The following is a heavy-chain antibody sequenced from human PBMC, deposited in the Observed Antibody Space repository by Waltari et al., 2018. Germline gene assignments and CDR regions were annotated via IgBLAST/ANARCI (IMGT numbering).Heavy chain of an antibody. CDR2: ITHTGTT. CDR3: AARRRSSGAGFDP. V-gene: IGHV4-34*02. Sequence: QVQLQQWGAGLLKPSETQSLTCAVSGGSFRGYYWTWLRQPPGKGLEWIGDITHTGTTNYNSSLKSRVTMSIDTSKNQFSLTVTSVTAADTAIYYCAARRRSSGAGFDPWGQGTLVTVSS. CDR1: GGSFRGYY. J-gene: IGHJ5*02. D-gene: IGHD6-6*01.